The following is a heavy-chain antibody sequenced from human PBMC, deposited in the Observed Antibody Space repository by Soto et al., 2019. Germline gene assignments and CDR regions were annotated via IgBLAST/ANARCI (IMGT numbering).Heavy chain of an antibody. V-gene: IGHV4-39*01. CDR2: VYYRGRS. J-gene: IGHJ4*02. D-gene: IGHD2-8*01. Sequence: KSSETLSLTCTVSGGSVSNSNYYWGWIRQSPGKGLEWIGSVYYRGRSYSKSSVKSRVTISVDMSKNQFSLNLNSMTASDTAVYYCVSQRTSVLTQAYFDYWGPGALVTVSS. CDR3: VSQRTSVLTQAYFDY. CDR1: GGSVSNSNYY.